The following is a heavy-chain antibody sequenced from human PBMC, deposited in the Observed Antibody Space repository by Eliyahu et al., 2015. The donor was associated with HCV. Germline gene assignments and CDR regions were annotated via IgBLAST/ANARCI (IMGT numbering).Heavy chain of an antibody. CDR3: ASGDYAISDYYYGMDV. J-gene: IGHJ6*02. Sequence: QVQLVQSGXEVKKPGASVKVXCXASGYTXXSYAMHWVRQAPGQRLEWMGWINAGNGNTKYSQKFQGRVTITRDTSASTAYMELSSLRSEDTAVYYCASGDYAISDYYYGMDVWGQGTTVTVSS. V-gene: IGHV1-3*01. CDR2: INAGNGNT. D-gene: IGHD2-21*02. CDR1: GYTXXSYA.